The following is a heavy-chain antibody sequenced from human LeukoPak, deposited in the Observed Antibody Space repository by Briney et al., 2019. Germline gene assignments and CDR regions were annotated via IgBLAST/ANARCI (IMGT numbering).Heavy chain of an antibody. CDR1: GDTFSSYA. D-gene: IGHD5-18*01. CDR2: IIPIFGTT. J-gene: IGHJ3*02. V-gene: IGHV1-69*06. CDR3: SGGQGVQLWLREAFDM. Sequence: SVKVSCKDSGDTFSSYAISWVRQAPGQGLEWMGGIIPIFGTTNFAQNLQGRVTITADKSTSTAYMEMGSLRSEDTALYFFSGGQGVQLWLREAFDMWGQGTMVSVSS.